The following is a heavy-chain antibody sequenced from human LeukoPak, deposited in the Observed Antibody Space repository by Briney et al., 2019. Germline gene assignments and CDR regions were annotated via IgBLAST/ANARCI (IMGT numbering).Heavy chain of an antibody. V-gene: IGHV4-61*10. D-gene: IGHD2-2*01. CDR2: IYSSGTT. CDR1: GGSITSGSYY. CDR3: ARVAPATIRFDP. J-gene: IGHJ5*02. Sequence: PSETLSLTCTVSGGSITSGSYYWSWIRQPAGKGLEWIGYIYSSGTTYYNPSLKSRVTISVDASKNQFSLKLSSVTAADTAVYYCARVAPATIRFDPWGQGTLVTVSS.